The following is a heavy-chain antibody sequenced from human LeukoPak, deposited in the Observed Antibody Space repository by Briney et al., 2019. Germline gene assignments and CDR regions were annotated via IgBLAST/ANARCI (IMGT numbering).Heavy chain of an antibody. CDR1: GFTFSSYS. Sequence: GGSLRLSCAASGFTFSSYSMNWVRQAPGKGLEWVSSISSSSSYIYYADSVKGRFTISRDNAKNSLYLQMNSLRAEDTAVYYCARLKGNYGDPFDYWGQGTLVTVSS. V-gene: IGHV3-21*01. CDR2: ISSSSSYI. J-gene: IGHJ4*02. CDR3: ARLKGNYGDPFDY. D-gene: IGHD4-17*01.